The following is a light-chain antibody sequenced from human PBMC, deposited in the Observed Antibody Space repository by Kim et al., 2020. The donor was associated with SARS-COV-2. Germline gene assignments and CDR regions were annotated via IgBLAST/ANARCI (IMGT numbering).Light chain of an antibody. CDR3: QQTYSFPQIT. Sequence: VEDRVPISCRASQSICSYVNWYQHKAGKAPKLLIYAASSLQSGVPSRFSGSGSGTDFTLTISSLQPEDFATYSCQQTYSFPQITFGQGTRLEIK. V-gene: IGKV1-39*01. CDR2: AAS. J-gene: IGKJ5*01. CDR1: QSICSY.